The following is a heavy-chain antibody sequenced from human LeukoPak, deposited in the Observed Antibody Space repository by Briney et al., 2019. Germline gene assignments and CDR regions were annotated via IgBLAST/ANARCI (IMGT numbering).Heavy chain of an antibody. CDR2: ISYDGSNK. CDR1: GFTFNNYA. CDR3: AKGDTTMDTTLDY. Sequence: GGSLRLSCAASGFTFNNYAMHWVRQAPGKGLQWVAVISYDGSNKYYADSVKGRFTISRDNSKNTLYLQMNSLRTEDTALYYCAKGDTTMDTTLDYWGQGALVTVSS. J-gene: IGHJ4*02. D-gene: IGHD5-18*01. V-gene: IGHV3-30*04.